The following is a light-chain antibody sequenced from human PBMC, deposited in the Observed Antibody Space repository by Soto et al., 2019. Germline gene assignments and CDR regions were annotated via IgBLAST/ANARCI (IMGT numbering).Light chain of an antibody. CDR3: QVWDSSVDHII. CDR1: NIGRKS. J-gene: IGLJ2*01. Sequence: SYKLTQPPSVSVAPGKTASITCEGNNIGRKSVHWYQQRPGQAPMVVIYYDGDRPSGIPERFSGSNSGTAATLTISRVEAGDEADYYCQVWDSSVDHIIFGGGTKVTVL. V-gene: IGLV3-21*04. CDR2: YDG.